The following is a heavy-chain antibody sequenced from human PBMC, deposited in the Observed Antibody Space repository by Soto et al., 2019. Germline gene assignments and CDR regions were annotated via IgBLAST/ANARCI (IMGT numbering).Heavy chain of an antibody. CDR3: ARDLGSGITMIVGGAFDI. V-gene: IGHV3-33*01. Sequence: QVQLVESGGGVVQPGRSLRLSCAASGFTFSSYGMHWVRQAPGKGLEWVAVIWYDGSNKYYADSVKGRFTISRDNSKNTLYLQMNSLRAEDTAVYYCARDLGSGITMIVGGAFDIWGQGTMVTVSS. D-gene: IGHD3-22*01. CDR1: GFTFSSYG. J-gene: IGHJ3*02. CDR2: IWYDGSNK.